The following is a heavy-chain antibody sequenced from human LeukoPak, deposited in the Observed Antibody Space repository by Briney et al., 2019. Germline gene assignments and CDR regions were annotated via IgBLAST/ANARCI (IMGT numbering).Heavy chain of an antibody. CDR2: IYYSGST. CDR3: ARAPYRSGYYYYYMDV. D-gene: IGHD4-11*01. CDR1: GGSISSYY. J-gene: IGHJ6*03. Sequence: SETLSLTRTVSGGSISSYYWSWIRQPPGKRLEWIGYIYYSGSTNYNPSLKSRVTISVDTSKNQFSLKLSSVTAADTAVYYCARAPYRSGYYYYYMDVWGKGTTVTVSS. V-gene: IGHV4-59*01.